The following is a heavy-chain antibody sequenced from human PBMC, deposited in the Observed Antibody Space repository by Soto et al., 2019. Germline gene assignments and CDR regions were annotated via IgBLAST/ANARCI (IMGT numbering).Heavy chain of an antibody. CDR3: ARVVMNLWFGDSDY. CDR1: SYTFTGYY. Sequence: SGQVSFKASSYTFTGYYMHWVRQAPGQGLEWMGWINPNSGGTNYAQKFQGRVTMTRDTSISTAYMELSRLRSDDTAVYYCARVVMNLWFGDSDYWGQGTLVTVSS. V-gene: IGHV1-2*02. D-gene: IGHD3-10*01. J-gene: IGHJ4*02. CDR2: INPNSGGT.